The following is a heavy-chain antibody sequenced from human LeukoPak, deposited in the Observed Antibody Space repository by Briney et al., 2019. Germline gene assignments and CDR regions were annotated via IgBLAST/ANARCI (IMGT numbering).Heavy chain of an antibody. V-gene: IGHV3-30*01. CDR2: ISYDGSNK. CDR3: AKDMIAGGSSGFYGMDV. D-gene: IGHD6-19*01. CDR1: GFTFSSYA. Sequence: GRSLRLSCAASGFTFSSYAMHWVRQAPGKGLEWVAVISYDGSNKYYADSVKGRFTISRDNAKNSLYLQMNSLRAEDTALYYCAKDMIAGGSSGFYGMDVWGQGTTVTVSS. J-gene: IGHJ6*02.